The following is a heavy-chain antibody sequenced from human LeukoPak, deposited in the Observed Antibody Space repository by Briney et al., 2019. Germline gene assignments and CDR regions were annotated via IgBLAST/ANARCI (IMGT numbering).Heavy chain of an antibody. V-gene: IGHV5-51*01. CDR2: IYPGDSDT. CDR1: GYSFTSYW. J-gene: IGHJ3*02. Sequence: GESLKISCKGSGYSFTSYWIGWVRQMPGKGLEWMGIIYPGDSDTRYSPSFQGQVTISADKSISTAYLQWSSLKASDTAMYYCAKRAPGGNSEVDAFDIWGQGTMVTVSS. CDR3: AKRAPGGNSEVDAFDI. D-gene: IGHD4-23*01.